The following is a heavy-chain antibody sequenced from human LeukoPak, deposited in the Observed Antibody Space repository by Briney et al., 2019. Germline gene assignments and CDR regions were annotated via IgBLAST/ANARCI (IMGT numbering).Heavy chain of an antibody. D-gene: IGHD4-17*01. CDR2: MNPNSGNT. CDR1: GYTFTSYD. V-gene: IGHV1-8*03. J-gene: IGHJ3*02. Sequence: ASVKVSCKASGYTFTSYDINWVRQATGQGLEWMGWMNPNSGNTGYAQKFQGRVTITRDMSTSTAYMELSSLRSEDTAVYYCAADYGDAGAFDIWGQGTMVTVSS. CDR3: AADYGDAGAFDI.